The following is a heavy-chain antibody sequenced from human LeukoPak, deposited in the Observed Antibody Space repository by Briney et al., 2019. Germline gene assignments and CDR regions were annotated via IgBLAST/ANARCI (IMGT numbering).Heavy chain of an antibody. CDR3: ARAPYDGSGYYRVRIGWFDP. V-gene: IGHV4-39*07. CDR2: IYYSGST. Sequence: SQTLSLTCTVSGGSISSSSYYWGWIRQPPGKGLEWIGSIYYSGSTYYNPSLKSRVTISVDTSKNQFSLKLSSVTAADTAVYYCARAPYDGSGYYRVRIGWFDPWGQGTLVTVSS. D-gene: IGHD3-22*01. CDR1: GGSISSSSYY. J-gene: IGHJ5*02.